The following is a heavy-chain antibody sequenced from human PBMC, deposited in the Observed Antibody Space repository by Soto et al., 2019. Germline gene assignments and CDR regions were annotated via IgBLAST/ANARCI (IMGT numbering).Heavy chain of an antibody. CDR1: GFTFTSSA. V-gene: IGHV1-58*02. CDR2: IVVGSGNT. J-gene: IGHJ4*02. D-gene: IGHD2-15*01. CDR3: AKDGDIVVVVAATRGSAIDY. Sequence: SVKVSCKASGFTFTSSAMQWVRPSRGQRLEWIGWIVVGSGNTNYAQKFQERVTITRDMSTSTAYMELSSLRSEDTAVYYCAKDGDIVVVVAATRGSAIDYWGQGTLVTVSS.